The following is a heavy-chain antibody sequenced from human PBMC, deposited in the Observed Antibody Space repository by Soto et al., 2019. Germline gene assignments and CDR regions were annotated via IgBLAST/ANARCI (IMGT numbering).Heavy chain of an antibody. D-gene: IGHD7-27*01. CDR3: AREGADWGSATYYFDY. Sequence: SETLSLTCTVSGGSISSYYWSWIRQPPGKGLEWIGYIYYSGSTNYNPSLKSRVTISVDTSKNQFSLKLSSVTAADTAVYYCAREGADWGSATYYFDYWGQGTLVIVSS. V-gene: IGHV4-59*01. CDR1: GGSISSYY. CDR2: IYYSGST. J-gene: IGHJ4*02.